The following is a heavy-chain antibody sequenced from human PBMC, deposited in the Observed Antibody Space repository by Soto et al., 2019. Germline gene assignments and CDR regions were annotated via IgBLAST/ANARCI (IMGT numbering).Heavy chain of an antibody. Sequence: GGSLRLSCAASGFTFSSYAMSWVRQAPGKGLEWVSAISGSGGSTYYADSVKGRFTISRDNSKNTLYLQMNSLRAEDTAVYYCAKDGQRSSSWNPLGYYGMDVWGQGTTVTVSS. V-gene: IGHV3-23*01. CDR1: GFTFSSYA. D-gene: IGHD6-13*01. J-gene: IGHJ6*02. CDR2: ISGSGGST. CDR3: AKDGQRSSSWNPLGYYGMDV.